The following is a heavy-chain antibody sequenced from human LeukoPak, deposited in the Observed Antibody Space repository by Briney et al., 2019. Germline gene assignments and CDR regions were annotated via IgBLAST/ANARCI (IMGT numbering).Heavy chain of an antibody. CDR1: GGSISSYY. V-gene: IGHV4-59*01. J-gene: IGHJ4*02. Sequence: SETLSLTCTVSGGSISSYYWSWIRQPPGKGLEWIGYIYYSGSTNYNPSLKSRVTISVDTSKNQFSLKLSSVTAADTVVYYCARVPVRRYCSSTSCPGVFDYWGQGTLVTVSS. D-gene: IGHD2-2*01. CDR2: IYYSGST. CDR3: ARVPVRRYCSSTSCPGVFDY.